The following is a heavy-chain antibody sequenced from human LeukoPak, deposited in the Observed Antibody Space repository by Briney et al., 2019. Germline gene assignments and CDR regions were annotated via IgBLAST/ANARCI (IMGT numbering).Heavy chain of an antibody. CDR3: ASREYYGDYDY. Sequence: GGSLRLSCAASGFTFRNFAMSWVRQAPGKGLEWVSTISGSGGSTYYADSVKGRFTISRDNSKNTLYLQMNSLRAEDTAVYYCASREYYGDYDYWGQGTLVTVSS. J-gene: IGHJ4*02. V-gene: IGHV3-23*01. CDR1: GFTFRNFA. D-gene: IGHD4-17*01. CDR2: ISGSGGST.